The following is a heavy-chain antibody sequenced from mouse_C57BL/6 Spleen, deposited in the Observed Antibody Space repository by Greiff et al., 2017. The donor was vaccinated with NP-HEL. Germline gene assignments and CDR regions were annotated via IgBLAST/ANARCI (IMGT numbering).Heavy chain of an antibody. CDR1: GYAFSSSW. V-gene: IGHV1-82*01. CDR2: IYPGDGDT. J-gene: IGHJ4*01. CDR3: ARERLTTPYYAMDY. D-gene: IGHD1-1*01. Sequence: QVQLQQSGPELVKPGASVKISCKASGYAFSSSWMNWVKQRTGKGLEWIGRIYPGDGDTNYNGKFKGKATLTADKSSSTAYMQLSSLTSEDSAVYYCARERLTTPYYAMDYWGQGTSVTVSS.